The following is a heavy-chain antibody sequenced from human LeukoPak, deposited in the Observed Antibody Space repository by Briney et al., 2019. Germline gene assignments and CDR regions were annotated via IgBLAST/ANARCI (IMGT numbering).Heavy chain of an antibody. V-gene: IGHV3-23*01. D-gene: IGHD4-17*01. CDR1: GFTFSSYA. CDR2: ISGSGGST. J-gene: IGHJ3*02. CDR3: TRDHYGDYNIDDAFDI. Sequence: GGSLRLSCAASGFTFSSYAMSWVRQAPGKGLEWVSTISGSGGSTYYADSVKGRFTISRDSSNSTLYLQMNSLRAEDTAVYYCTRDHYGDYNIDDAFDIWGQGTLVTVSS.